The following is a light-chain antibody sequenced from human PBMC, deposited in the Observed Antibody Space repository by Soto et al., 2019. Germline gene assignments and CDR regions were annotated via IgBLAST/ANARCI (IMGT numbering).Light chain of an antibody. CDR3: QQYNNFPLT. CDR1: QDIRKY. J-gene: IGKJ4*01. V-gene: IGKV1-33*01. Sequence: DIQMTQSPSSLSASVGDRVTITCQASQDIRKYLNWFQQKPGKAPKLLISDASTLETGVPSRFSGSGSGTDVTLTISSLQPEDIATYYCQQYNNFPLTFVGGTKVEIK. CDR2: DAS.